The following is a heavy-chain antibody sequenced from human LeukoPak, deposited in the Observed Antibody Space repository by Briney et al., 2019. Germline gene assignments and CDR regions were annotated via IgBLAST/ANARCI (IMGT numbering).Heavy chain of an antibody. J-gene: IGHJ3*02. D-gene: IGHD5-18*01. CDR1: GFTFSSYV. V-gene: IGHV3-23*01. CDR3: ARGLLQLWLLDAFDI. CDR2: VSGTGGTT. Sequence: GGSLRLSCAASGFTFSSYVMSWVRQAPGKGLEWVSSVSGTGGTTYYADSVKGRFTISRDNAKNSLYLQMNSLRAEDTAVYYCARGLLQLWLLDAFDIWGQGTMVTVSS.